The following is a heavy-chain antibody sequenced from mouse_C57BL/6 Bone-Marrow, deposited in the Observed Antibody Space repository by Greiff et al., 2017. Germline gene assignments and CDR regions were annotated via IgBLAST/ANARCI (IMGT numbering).Heavy chain of an antibody. CDR1: GYTFTSYD. Sequence: VQLQQSGPELVKPGASVKLSCKASGYTFTSYDINWVKQRPGQGLEWIGWIYPRDGSTKYNEKFKGKATLTVDTSSSTAYMELHSLTSEDSAVFLCESGAVVAYGYWGKGTTVTVAS. J-gene: IGHJ2*01. CDR2: IYPRDGST. CDR3: ESGAVVAYGY. D-gene: IGHD3-3*01. V-gene: IGHV1-85*01.